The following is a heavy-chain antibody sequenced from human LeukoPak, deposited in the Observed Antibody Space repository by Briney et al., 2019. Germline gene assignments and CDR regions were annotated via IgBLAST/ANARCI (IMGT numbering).Heavy chain of an antibody. CDR2: ISAYNGNT. Sequence: ASVKVSCKASGYTFTSYGISWVRQAPGQGLEWMGWISAYNGNTNYAQKLQGRVTMTTDTSTSTAYMELRSLRSDDTAVYYRARDGYCTNGVCSPGWFDPWGQGTLVTVSS. D-gene: IGHD2-8*01. CDR1: GYTFTSYG. J-gene: IGHJ5*02. CDR3: ARDGYCTNGVCSPGWFDP. V-gene: IGHV1-18*01.